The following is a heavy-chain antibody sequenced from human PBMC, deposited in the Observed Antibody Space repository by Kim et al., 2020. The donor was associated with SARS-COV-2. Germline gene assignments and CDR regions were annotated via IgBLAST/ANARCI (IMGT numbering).Heavy chain of an antibody. CDR3: ARVRNIVVVVAAYDAFDI. D-gene: IGHD2-15*01. V-gene: IGHV4-59*01. J-gene: IGHJ3*02. Sequence: RSRVTIAVDTSKNQFALKLSSVAAADTAVYYCARVRNIVVVVAAYDAFDIWGQGTMVTVSS.